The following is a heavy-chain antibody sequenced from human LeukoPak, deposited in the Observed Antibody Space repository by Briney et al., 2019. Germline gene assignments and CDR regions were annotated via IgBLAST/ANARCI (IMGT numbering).Heavy chain of an antibody. J-gene: IGHJ4*02. CDR1: GFTFSSYS. Sequence: GGSLRLSCAASGFTFSSYSMNWVRQAPGKGLEWVSFISTSSSYIYYADSVKGRFIISRDNARKSLYLQMNSLRAEDTAVYYCARATRGGYDGYFDYWGQGTLVTVSS. D-gene: IGHD5-12*01. CDR2: ISTSSSYI. V-gene: IGHV3-21*01. CDR3: ARATRGGYDGYFDY.